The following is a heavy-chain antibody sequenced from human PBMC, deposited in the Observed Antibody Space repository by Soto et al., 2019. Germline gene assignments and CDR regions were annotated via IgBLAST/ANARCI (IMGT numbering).Heavy chain of an antibody. V-gene: IGHV4-39*07. CDR2: IYYSGST. CDR1: GGSISSSSYY. D-gene: IGHD2-2*01. Sequence: TWETLSLTCSVSGGSISSSSYYWGWIRQPPGKGLEWIGSIYYSGSTNYNPSLKSRVTISVDTSKNQFSLKLSSVTAADTAVYYCARDWNRYCISTSCYRWFDPWGQGTLVTVSS. CDR3: ARDWNRYCISTSCYRWFDP. J-gene: IGHJ5*02.